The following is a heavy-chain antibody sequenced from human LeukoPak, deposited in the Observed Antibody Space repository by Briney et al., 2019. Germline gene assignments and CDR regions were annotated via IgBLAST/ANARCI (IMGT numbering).Heavy chain of an antibody. CDR3: AREGATGYYFDY. V-gene: IGHV3-33*08. J-gene: IGHJ4*02. CDR2: IWYDGSNK. D-gene: IGHD1-26*01. Sequence: GGSLRLSCAASGFTFGSYAMGWVRQAPGKGLEWVAVIWYDGSNKYYADSVKGRFTISRDNSKNTLYLQMNSLRAEDTAVYYCAREGATGYYFDYWGQGTLVTVSS. CDR1: GFTFGSYA.